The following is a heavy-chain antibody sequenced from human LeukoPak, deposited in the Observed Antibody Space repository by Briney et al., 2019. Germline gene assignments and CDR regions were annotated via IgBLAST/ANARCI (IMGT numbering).Heavy chain of an antibody. V-gene: IGHV3-66*01. Sequence: AGGSLRLSCAASGFTVSSNYMSWVRQAPGKGLEWVSLIYSGGSTYYADSVKGRFTISRDNSKNTLYLQIDSLRAEDTAVYYCARSAGIAATIVLGYWGQGTLVTVSS. J-gene: IGHJ4*02. CDR1: GFTVSSNY. CDR3: ARSAGIAATIVLGY. D-gene: IGHD5-12*01. CDR2: IYSGGST.